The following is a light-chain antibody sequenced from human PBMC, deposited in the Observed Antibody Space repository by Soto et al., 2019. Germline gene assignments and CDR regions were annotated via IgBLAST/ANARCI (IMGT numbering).Light chain of an antibody. J-gene: IGKJ4*01. V-gene: IGKV3-20*01. CDR1: QSVSSNY. Sequence: EIVLTQSPGTLSLSPGERATLSCRASQSVSSNYLAWYQQKPGQAPKVLIYRASSRATGIPDRFSGSGYGTDFTLTIRRLEPEDFAVYYCQQYGSSPLTLGGGTKVDIK. CDR3: QQYGSSPLT. CDR2: RAS.